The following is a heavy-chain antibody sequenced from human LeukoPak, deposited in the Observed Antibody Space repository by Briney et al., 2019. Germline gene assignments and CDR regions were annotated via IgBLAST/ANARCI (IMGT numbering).Heavy chain of an antibody. Sequence: PGGSLRLSCAASGVIFSSRWMSWVRQAPGRGLEWVASINQGGNDKRHADSVRGRFTLSRDKAKNLLSLQLNSPRAEDTAIYYCATLKDSVTTFDNWGQGVLVTVSS. CDR3: ATLKDSVTTFDN. CDR1: GVIFSSRW. V-gene: IGHV3-7*01. CDR2: INQGGNDK. D-gene: IGHD4-17*01. J-gene: IGHJ4*02.